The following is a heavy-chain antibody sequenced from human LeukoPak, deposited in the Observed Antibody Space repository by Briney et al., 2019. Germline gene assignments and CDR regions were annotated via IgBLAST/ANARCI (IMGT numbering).Heavy chain of an antibody. J-gene: IGHJ4*02. CDR2: IKQDGSEK. CDR1: GFTFSNAW. V-gene: IGHV3-7*01. D-gene: IGHD3-10*01. CDR3: ASLITMVRGVMEY. Sequence: PGGSLRLSCAASGFTFSNAWMSWVRQAPGKGLEWVANIKQDGSEKYYVDSVKGRFTISRDNAKNSLYLQMNSLRAEDTAVYYCASLITMVRGVMEYWGQGTLVTVSS.